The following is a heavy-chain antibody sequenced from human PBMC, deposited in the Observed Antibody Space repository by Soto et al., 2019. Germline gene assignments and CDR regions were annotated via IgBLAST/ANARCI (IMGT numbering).Heavy chain of an antibody. CDR3: ARANIVVVPAAIPHYYMDV. D-gene: IGHD2-2*01. Sequence: GGSLRLPCAASGFTFSSYSMNWVRQAPGKGLEWVSSISSSSSYIYYADSVKGRFTISRDNAKNSLYLQMNSLRAEDTAVYYCARANIVVVPAAIPHYYMDVWGKGTTVTVSS. V-gene: IGHV3-21*01. CDR2: ISSSSSYI. CDR1: GFTFSSYS. J-gene: IGHJ6*03.